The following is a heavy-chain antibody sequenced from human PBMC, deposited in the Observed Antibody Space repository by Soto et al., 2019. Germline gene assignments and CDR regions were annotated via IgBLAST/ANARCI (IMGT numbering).Heavy chain of an antibody. Sequence: GSLRLSCAASGFTFSSYAMSWVRQAPGKGLEWVSVISGSGGSTHYADSVKGRSTISRDNSKTTLYLQVNSLRAEDTAVYYCAKEADISGYHPDYWGQGTQVTVSS. CDR2: ISGSGGST. CDR3: AKEADISGYHPDY. J-gene: IGHJ4*02. CDR1: GFTFSSYA. D-gene: IGHD3-22*01. V-gene: IGHV3-23*01.